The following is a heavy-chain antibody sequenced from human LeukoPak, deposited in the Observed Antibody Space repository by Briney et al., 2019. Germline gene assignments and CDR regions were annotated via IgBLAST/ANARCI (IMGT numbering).Heavy chain of an antibody. CDR1: GFTFSSYA. CDR2: ISGSGGST. CDR3: ATYRQVLLPFES. Sequence: GGSLRLSCAASGFTFSSYAMSWVRQAPGKGLEWVSTISGSGGSTYYADSVKGRFTISRDNSKSTLSLQMNSLRAEDTAIYYCATYRQVLLPFESWGQGTLVTVSS. J-gene: IGHJ4*02. V-gene: IGHV3-23*01. D-gene: IGHD2-8*02.